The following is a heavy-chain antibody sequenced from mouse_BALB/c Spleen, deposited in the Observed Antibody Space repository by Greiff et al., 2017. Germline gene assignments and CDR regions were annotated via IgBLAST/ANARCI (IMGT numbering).Heavy chain of an antibody. CDR2: IYPGDGST. CDR1: GYTFTSYY. J-gene: IGHJ4*01. Sequence: VQLQESGPELVKPGASVKMSCKASGYTFTSYYIHWVKQRPGQGLEWIGWIYPGDGSTKYNEKFKGKTTLTADKSSSTAYMLLSSLTSEDSAIYFCATEDYAMDYWGQGTSVTVSS. CDR3: ATEDYAMDY. V-gene: IGHV1S56*01.